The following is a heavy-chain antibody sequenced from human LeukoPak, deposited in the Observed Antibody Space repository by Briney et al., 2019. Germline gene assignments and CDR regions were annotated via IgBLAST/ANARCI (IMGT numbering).Heavy chain of an antibody. CDR1: GFTFSRYA. J-gene: IGHJ4*02. CDR3: AKDRYSSSWYYFDY. V-gene: IGHV3-23*01. Sequence: GGSLRLSCAASGFTFSRYAMSWVRQAPGKGLEWVSTLSGSGSTTYYADSVKGRFTISRDNSKNTLYLQMNSLRADDTAVYFCAKDRYSSSWYYFDYWGQGTLVTVSS. D-gene: IGHD6-13*01. CDR2: LSGSGSTT.